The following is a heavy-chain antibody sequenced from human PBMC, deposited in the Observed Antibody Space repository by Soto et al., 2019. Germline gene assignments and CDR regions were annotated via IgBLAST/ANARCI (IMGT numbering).Heavy chain of an antibody. D-gene: IGHD1-7*01. CDR1: GGSISSSSYY. Sequence: SETLSLTCTVSGGSISSSSYYWGWIRQPPGKGLEWIGSIYYSGSTYYNPSLKSRVTISVGTSKNQFSLKLSSVTAADTAVYYCASADNWNYEVVDIWGQGTMVTVSS. V-gene: IGHV4-39*01. CDR3: ASADNWNYEVVDI. CDR2: IYYSGST. J-gene: IGHJ3*02.